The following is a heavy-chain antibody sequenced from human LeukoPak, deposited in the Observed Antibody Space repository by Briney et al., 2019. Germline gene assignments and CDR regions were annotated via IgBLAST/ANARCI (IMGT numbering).Heavy chain of an antibody. J-gene: IGHJ4*02. V-gene: IGHV3-21*01. CDR3: ARDLFEYSSSSIL. Sequence: PGGSLRLSCAASGFTFSSYSMNWVRQAPGKGLEWVSSISSSSSYIYYADSVKVRFTISRDNAKNSLYLQMNSLRAEDTAVYYCARDLFEYSSSSILWGQGTLVTVSS. CDR2: ISSSSSYI. CDR1: GFTFSSYS. D-gene: IGHD6-6*01.